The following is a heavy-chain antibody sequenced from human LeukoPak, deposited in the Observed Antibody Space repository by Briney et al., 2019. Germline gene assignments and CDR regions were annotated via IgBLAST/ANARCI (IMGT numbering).Heavy chain of an antibody. CDR3: AGYDFWSGYCNY. CDR2: IYTSGST. J-gene: IGHJ4*02. V-gene: IGHV4-61*02. CDR1: GGSISSGSYY. D-gene: IGHD3-3*01. Sequence: PSQTLSLTCTVSGGSISSGSYYWSWIRQPAGKGLEWIGRIYTSGSTNYNPSLKSRVTISVDTSKNQFSLKLSSVTAADTAVYYCAGYDFWSGYCNYWGQGTLVTVSS.